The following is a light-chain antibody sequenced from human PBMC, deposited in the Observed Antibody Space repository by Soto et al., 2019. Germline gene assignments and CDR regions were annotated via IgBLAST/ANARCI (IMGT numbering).Light chain of an antibody. CDR1: QGIRND. CDR3: QQSGDTPPWT. V-gene: IGKV1-6*01. CDR2: AAS. J-gene: IGKJ1*01. Sequence: AIQMPQSPSSLSASVGDRVTITCRASQGIRNDLGWYQQKPGKAPKLLIYAASSLQSGVPSRFSGSGSGTEFTLTITSLQPEDFATYYCQQSGDTPPWTFGQGTKVDIK.